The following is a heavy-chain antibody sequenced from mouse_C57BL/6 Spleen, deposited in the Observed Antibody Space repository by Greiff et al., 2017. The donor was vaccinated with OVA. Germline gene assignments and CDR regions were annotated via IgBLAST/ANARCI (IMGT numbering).Heavy chain of an antibody. CDR2: LWTGGGT. Sequence: VMLVESGPGLVAPSQSLSITCTVSGFSLTSYAISWVRQPPGKGLEWLGVLWTGGGTNYNSALKSRLSISKDNSKSQVFLKMNSLQTDDTARYYCARERDYDDWYFDVWGTGTTVTVSS. J-gene: IGHJ1*03. V-gene: IGHV2-9-1*01. CDR3: ARERDYDDWYFDV. D-gene: IGHD2-4*01. CDR1: GFSLTSYA.